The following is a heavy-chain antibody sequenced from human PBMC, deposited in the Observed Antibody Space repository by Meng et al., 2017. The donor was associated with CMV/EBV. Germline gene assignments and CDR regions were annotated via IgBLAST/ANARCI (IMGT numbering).Heavy chain of an antibody. CDR1: GYTFTGYY. J-gene: IGHJ4*02. V-gene: IGHV1-2*02. CDR2: INPNSGGT. CDR3: ARETYYYDSIGYYYSN. D-gene: IGHD3-22*01. Sequence: ASVKVSCKASGYTFTGYYMHWVRQAPGQGLEWMGWINPNSGGTNYAQKFQGRVTMTRDTSISTAYMELSRLRSDDTAVYYCARETYYYDSIGYYYSNWGQGTLVTVSS.